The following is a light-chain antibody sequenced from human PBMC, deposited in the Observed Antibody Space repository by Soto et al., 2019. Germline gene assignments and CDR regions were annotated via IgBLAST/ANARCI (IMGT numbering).Light chain of an antibody. J-gene: IGKJ3*01. CDR1: QDIRKY. CDR3: QHYDHLPPFT. Sequence: DIQMTQSPSSLSASVGDRVTITCQASQDIRKYLNWYQQKPGRAPKFLIYGASNLETGVPSRFSGSGYGTDFTFTISSLQPEDIATYYCQHYDHLPPFTFGPGTEVAIK. CDR2: GAS. V-gene: IGKV1-33*01.